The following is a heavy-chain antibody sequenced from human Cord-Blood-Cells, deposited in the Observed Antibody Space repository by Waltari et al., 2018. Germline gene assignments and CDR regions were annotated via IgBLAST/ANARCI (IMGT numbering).Heavy chain of an antibody. V-gene: IGHV4-38-2*01. CDR3: ARIGSSFRSYYYYYGMDV. Sequence: QVQLQESGPGLVKPSETLSLTCAVSGYSISSGYYWGWIRQPQGKGLVWIGMIYHNGGTYYHPSLKIRVTISSDTSKKQCSLKLSSVTAAATAVYYCARIGSSFRSYYYYYGMDVWGQGTTVTVSS. D-gene: IGHD6-6*01. CDR2: IYHNGGT. CDR1: GYSISSGYY. J-gene: IGHJ6*02.